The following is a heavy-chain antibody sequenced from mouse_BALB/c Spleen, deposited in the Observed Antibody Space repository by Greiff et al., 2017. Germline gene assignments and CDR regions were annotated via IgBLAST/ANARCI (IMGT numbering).Heavy chain of an antibody. CDR3: ARRKGYYDYDGEFDD. V-gene: IGHV1-69*02. D-gene: IGHD2-4*01. J-gene: IGHJ2*01. CDR1: GYTFTSYW. CDR2: IDPSDSYT. Sequence: QVQLQQPGAELVKPGASVKLSCKASGYTFTSYWMHWVKQRPGQGLEWIGEIDPSDSYTNYNQKFKGKATLTVDKSSSTAYMQLSSLTSEDSAVYYCARRKGYYDYDGEFDDWGQGTTLTVSS.